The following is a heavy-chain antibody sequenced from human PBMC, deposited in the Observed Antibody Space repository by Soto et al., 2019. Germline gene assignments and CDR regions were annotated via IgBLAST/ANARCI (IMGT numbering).Heavy chain of an antibody. D-gene: IGHD2-15*01. CDR2: INPSGGST. CDR3: ARAAYCSGGSCAEFDY. CDR1: GYTFTSYY. Sequence: GASVKVSCKASGYTFTSYYMHWVRRAPGQGLEWMGIINPSGGSTSYAQKFQGRVTMTRDTSTSTVYMELSSLRSEDTAVYYCARAAYCSGGSCAEFDYWGQRTLVTVSS. V-gene: IGHV1-46*01. J-gene: IGHJ4*02.